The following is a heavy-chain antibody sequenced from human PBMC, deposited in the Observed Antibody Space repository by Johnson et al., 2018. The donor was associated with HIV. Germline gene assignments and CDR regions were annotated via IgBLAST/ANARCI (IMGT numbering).Heavy chain of an antibody. CDR2: IKQDGGEK. Sequence: VQLVESGGGLVQPGGSLRLSCAASGFTFSSYWMSWVRQAPGKGLAWVPGKGLEWVANIKQDGGEKYYADSVKGRFTTSRANSKNRLYLQMNSLRAEDTAVYYCASFSRPRAYDYALGSDAFDMWGQGTMVTVSS. CDR3: ASFSRPRAYDYALGSDAFDM. V-gene: IGHV3-7*01. CDR1: GFTFSSYW. D-gene: IGHD3-16*01. J-gene: IGHJ3*02.